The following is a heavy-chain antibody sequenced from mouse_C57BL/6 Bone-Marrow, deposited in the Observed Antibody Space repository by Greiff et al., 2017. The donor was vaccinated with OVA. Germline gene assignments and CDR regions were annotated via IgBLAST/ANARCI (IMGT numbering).Heavy chain of an antibody. V-gene: IGHV1-80*01. D-gene: IGHD2-14*01. Sequence: QVQLKESGAELVKPGASVKISCKASGYAFSSYWMNWVKQRPGKGLEWIGQIYPGDGDTNYNGKFKGKATLTADKSSSTAYMQLSSLTSEDSAVYFCARIGTYSGDYWGQGTTLTVSS. J-gene: IGHJ2*01. CDR3: ARIGTYSGDY. CDR2: IYPGDGDT. CDR1: GYAFSSYW.